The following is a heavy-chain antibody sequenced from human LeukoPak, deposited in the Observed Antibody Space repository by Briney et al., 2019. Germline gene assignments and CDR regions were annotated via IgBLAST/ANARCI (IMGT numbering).Heavy chain of an antibody. D-gene: IGHD6-19*01. Sequence: GGSLRLSCAPSGFTFVDFAMHWVRQAPGKGLEWVSGVSWNSDTIGYADSVKGRFTISRDNAKNSLYLQMNSLRAEDTAVYYCARDRAVAGLFDYWGQGTLVTVSS. V-gene: IGHV3-9*01. CDR2: VSWNSDTI. CDR1: GFTFVDFA. CDR3: ARDRAVAGLFDY. J-gene: IGHJ4*02.